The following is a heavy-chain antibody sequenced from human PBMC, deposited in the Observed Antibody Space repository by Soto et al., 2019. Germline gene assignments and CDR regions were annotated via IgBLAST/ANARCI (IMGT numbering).Heavy chain of an antibody. CDR1: GFAVSNNY. Sequence: EVQLVESGGGLVQPGGSLRLSCAVSGFAVSNNYMNWVRQAPGKGLEWVSVIYSGGSTYYADAVNGRFTIARDNSKNAFYLQMHSLRAEDTAFYFCASRSNNGLPPPTFDLWGQGTLVTVSS. D-gene: IGHD6-19*01. CDR3: ASRSNNGLPPPTFDL. J-gene: IGHJ5*02. CDR2: IYSGGST. V-gene: IGHV3-66*01.